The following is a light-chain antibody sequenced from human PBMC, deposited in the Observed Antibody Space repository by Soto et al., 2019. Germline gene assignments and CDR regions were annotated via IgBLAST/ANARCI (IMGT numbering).Light chain of an antibody. CDR3: QQYGSSPYT. Sequence: EIVLTQSPGTLSLSPGERATLSCRASQSVGSSYLAWYHQKPGQAPSLLIYAASSRATGIPDRFSGSGSGTDFTLTISRLEAEDCAVYYCQQYGSSPYTFGQGTQLEIK. CDR1: QSVGSSY. V-gene: IGKV3-20*01. CDR2: AAS. J-gene: IGKJ2*01.